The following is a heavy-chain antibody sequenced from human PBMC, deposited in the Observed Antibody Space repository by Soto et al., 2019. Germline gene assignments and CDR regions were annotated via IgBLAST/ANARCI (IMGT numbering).Heavy chain of an antibody. CDR3: ATASYSSSWPDAFDI. Sequence: ASVKVSCKVSGYTLTELSMHWLLQAPGKGLEWMGGFDPEDGETIYAQKFQGRVTMTEDTSTDTAYMELSSLRSEDTAVYYCATASYSSSWPDAFDIWGQGTMVTVSS. CDR1: GYTLTELS. V-gene: IGHV1-24*01. CDR2: FDPEDGET. J-gene: IGHJ3*02. D-gene: IGHD6-13*01.